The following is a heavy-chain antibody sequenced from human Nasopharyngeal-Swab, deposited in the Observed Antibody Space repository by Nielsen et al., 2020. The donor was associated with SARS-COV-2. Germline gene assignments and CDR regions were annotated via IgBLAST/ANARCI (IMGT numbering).Heavy chain of an antibody. CDR3: ARGGSSWAYGYDA. J-gene: IGHJ3*01. Sequence: GESMKIYCKGSGYSFSDYCIGWVRHMHGKGMEWLGVNYPGDSDTTYSPSFQGQVIISVDKSSSIAYLQWTRLKVSDTAIYYCARGGSSWAYGYDAWGQVTMVTVTS. CDR1: GYSFSDYC. CDR2: NYPGDSDT. D-gene: IGHD2-2*01. V-gene: IGHV5-51*01.